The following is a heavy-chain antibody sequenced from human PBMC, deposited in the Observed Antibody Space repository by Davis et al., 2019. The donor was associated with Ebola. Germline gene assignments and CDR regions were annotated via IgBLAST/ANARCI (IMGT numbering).Heavy chain of an antibody. J-gene: IGHJ2*01. D-gene: IGHD6-25*01. Sequence: SETLSLTCTVSGGSISSGPYYWGWLRQPPGKGLEWIGWLYYSGNTDYTPSLKSRVTISVDTSKNQFSLRLTSVTAADTAVYYCARHRCYSSAAPWCFDLWGRGTLVTVSS. CDR1: GGSISSGPYY. CDR2: LYYSGNT. V-gene: IGHV4-39*01. CDR3: ARHRCYSSAAPWCFDL.